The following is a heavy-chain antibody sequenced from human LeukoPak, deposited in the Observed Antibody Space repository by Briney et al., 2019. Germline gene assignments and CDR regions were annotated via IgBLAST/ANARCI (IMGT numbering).Heavy chain of an antibody. J-gene: IGHJ4*02. CDR1: GFTFSTYA. D-gene: IGHD6-13*01. CDR2: IGGGGSYT. CDR3: ARDWYDY. V-gene: IGHV3-23*01. Sequence: PGGSLRLSCAASGFTFSTYAMSWVRQAPGKGLEWVSVIGGGGSYTYYADSVKGRYTISRDKSKDTLYLHMNSLRAEDTAVYYCARDWYDYWGQGTLVTVSS.